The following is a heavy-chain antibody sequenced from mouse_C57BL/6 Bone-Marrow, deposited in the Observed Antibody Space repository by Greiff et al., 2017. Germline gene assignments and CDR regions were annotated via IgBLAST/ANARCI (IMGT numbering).Heavy chain of an antibody. V-gene: IGHV1-5*01. CDR1: GYTFTSYW. Sequence: VQLQQSGTVLARPGASVKMSCKTSGYTFTSYWMHWVKQRPGQGLEWIGALYPGNSDTSYNQKFKGKAKLTAVTSASTAYLELSSLTNEDSAVYYCTRLLRYYYAMDYWGQGTSVTVSS. J-gene: IGHJ4*01. D-gene: IGHD1-1*01. CDR2: LYPGNSDT. CDR3: TRLLRYYYAMDY.